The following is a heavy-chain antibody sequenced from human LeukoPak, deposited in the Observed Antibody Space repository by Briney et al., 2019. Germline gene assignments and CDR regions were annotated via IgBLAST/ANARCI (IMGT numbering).Heavy chain of an antibody. V-gene: IGHV3-23*01. J-gene: IGHJ4*02. CDR2: ISANGDST. Sequence: TGGSLRLSCAASGFTFSSYAMNWVRQAPGKELEWVSSISANGDSTKYADSVKGRFTISRDNSKNTLYLQMNSLRAEDTAVYYCAKERGYCSSTNCYGAFDYWGQGTLVTVSS. D-gene: IGHD2-2*01. CDR3: AKERGYCSSTNCYGAFDY. CDR1: GFTFSSYA.